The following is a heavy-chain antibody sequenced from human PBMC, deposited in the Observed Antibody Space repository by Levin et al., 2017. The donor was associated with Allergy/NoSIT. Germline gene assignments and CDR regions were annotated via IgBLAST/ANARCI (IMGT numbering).Heavy chain of an antibody. V-gene: IGHV1-2*02. J-gene: IGHJ3*02. CDR1: GSTFTDYY. D-gene: IGHD2-15*01. Sequence: GESLKISCQASGSTFTDYYIQWVRQAPGQGLEWMGWINPNNFETNYAQKFQGRVTMTRDTSINTAYMELSSLRSDDTAVYYCARWGILGRGAFDIWGQGTMVTVSS. CDR3: ARWGILGRGAFDI. CDR2: INPNNFET.